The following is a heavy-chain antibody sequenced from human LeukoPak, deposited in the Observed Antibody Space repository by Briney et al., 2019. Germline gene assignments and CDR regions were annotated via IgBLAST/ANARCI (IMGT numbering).Heavy chain of an antibody. J-gene: IGHJ5*02. D-gene: IGHD3-22*01. V-gene: IGHV6-1*01. CDR2: TYYRSKWYN. Sequence: SQTLSLTCAISGDSVSSNSAAWNWIRQSPSRGFEWLGRTYYRSKWYNDYAVSVKSRITINPDTSKNQFSLKLSSVTAADTAVYYCARGPNYYDSSGYRSRTFDPWGQGTLVTVSS. CDR3: ARGPNYYDSSGYRSRTFDP. CDR1: GDSVSSNSAA.